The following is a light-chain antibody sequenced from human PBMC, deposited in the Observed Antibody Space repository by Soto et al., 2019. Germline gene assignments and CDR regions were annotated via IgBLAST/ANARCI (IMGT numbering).Light chain of an antibody. J-gene: IGKJ1*01. CDR1: QSVTSNY. V-gene: IGKV3-20*01. CDR3: LQYGDSPRT. CDR2: GVS. Sequence: EIVLTQSPGTLSLSPGERATLSCRASQSVTSNYFAWYQQKPGQAPRLLIYGVSSRATGIPDRFSGSGSGKDFTLTISRLEPEDFAVYYCLQYGDSPRTFGQGTRWISN.